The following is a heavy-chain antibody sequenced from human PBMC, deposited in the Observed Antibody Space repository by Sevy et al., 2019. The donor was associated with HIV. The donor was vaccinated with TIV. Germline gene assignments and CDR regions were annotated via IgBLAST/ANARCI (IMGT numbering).Heavy chain of an antibody. CDR1: GFTFSSYA. D-gene: IGHD2-21*02. J-gene: IGHJ4*02. CDR3: AKWGVVVTAIGEGDY. V-gene: IGHV3-23*01. Sequence: GGSLRLPCAASGFTFSSYAMSWVRQAPGKGLEWVSAISGSGGSTYYADSVKGRFTIARDNSKNTLYLQMNSLRAEGTAVYYWAKWGVVVTAIGEGDYWGQGTLVTVSS. CDR2: ISGSGGST.